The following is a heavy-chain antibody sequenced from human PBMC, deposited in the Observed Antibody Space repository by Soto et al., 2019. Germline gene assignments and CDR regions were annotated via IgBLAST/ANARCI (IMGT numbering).Heavy chain of an antibody. Sequence: QPGKGLEWIGSIYYGGSTYYNPSLKSRVTISVDTSRNQFSLKLTSVTTADTAVFFFFQADDGIRDVRLVSAFLLNRSSDL. CDR2: IYYGGST. V-gene: IGHV4-30-2*03. J-gene: IGHJ2*01. D-gene: IGHD1-1*01. CDR3: FQADDGIRDVRLVSAFLLNRSSDL.